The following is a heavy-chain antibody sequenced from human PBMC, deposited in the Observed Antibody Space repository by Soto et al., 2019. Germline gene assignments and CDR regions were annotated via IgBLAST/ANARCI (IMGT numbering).Heavy chain of an antibody. CDR2: ISSSGNSI. Sequence: LRLSCVTSGFVFTSYYMSWIRQAPGKGLEWVSHISSSGNSIYYADSVKGRFTISRDNAKNSLYLQMNSLRAEDTAVYYCARGSLARQYYDSPWGQGTLVTVSS. CDR1: GFVFTSYY. CDR3: ARGSLARQYYDSP. J-gene: IGHJ5*02. V-gene: IGHV3-11*01. D-gene: IGHD3-22*01.